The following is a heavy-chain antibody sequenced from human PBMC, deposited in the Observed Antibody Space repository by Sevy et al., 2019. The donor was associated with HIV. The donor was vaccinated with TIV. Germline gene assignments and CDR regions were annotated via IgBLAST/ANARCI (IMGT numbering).Heavy chain of an antibody. J-gene: IGHJ6*02. V-gene: IGHV3-30-3*01. CDR3: ARGGSGSFDPFYYYYDMDV. CDR1: GFTFSTHA. CDR2: ISYDGHMK. Sequence: GGSLRLSCTASGFTFSTHAAHWVRQAPGKGLEWVAVISYDGHMKYYADSVKGRFTISRDNSKSALYMDMNSLRPDDTDRYYCARGGSGSFDPFYYYYDMDVWGQGTTVTVSS. D-gene: IGHD3-10*01.